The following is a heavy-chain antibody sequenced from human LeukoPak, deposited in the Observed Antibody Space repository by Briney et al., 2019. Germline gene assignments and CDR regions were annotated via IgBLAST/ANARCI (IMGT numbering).Heavy chain of an antibody. V-gene: IGHV4-59*01. Sequence: PSETLSLTCTVSGGSISTYYWSWIRQPPGKGLEWIGYIYYSGSTNYNPSLKSRVTTTVDTSKNQFSLKLSSVTAADTAVYYCARDTGTVVDYWGQGTLVTVSS. CDR3: ARDTGTVVDY. CDR2: IYYSGST. D-gene: IGHD4-23*01. J-gene: IGHJ4*02. CDR1: GGSISTYY.